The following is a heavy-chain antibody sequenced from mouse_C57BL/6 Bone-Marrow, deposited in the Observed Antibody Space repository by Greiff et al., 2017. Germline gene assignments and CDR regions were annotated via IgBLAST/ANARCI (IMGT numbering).Heavy chain of an antibody. D-gene: IGHD1-1*01. Sequence: QVQLQQPGAELVRPGTSVKLSCKASGYTFTSYWMHWVKQRPGQGLEWIGVIDPSDSYTNYNQKFKGKATLTVDTSSSTAYMQLSSLTSEDSAVYYCARCYYVAWFAYWGQGTLVTVSA. CDR2: IDPSDSYT. J-gene: IGHJ3*01. CDR3: ARCYYVAWFAY. CDR1: GYTFTSYW. V-gene: IGHV1-59*01.